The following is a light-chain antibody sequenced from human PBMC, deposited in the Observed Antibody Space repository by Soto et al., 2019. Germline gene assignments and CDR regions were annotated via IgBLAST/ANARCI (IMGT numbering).Light chain of an antibody. CDR2: DAT. V-gene: IGKV3D-20*01. J-gene: IGKJ1*01. CDR3: QHYGTSRGA. Sequence: EIVMTQSPATLSVSPGERATLSCRASQSVSSSYLAWYQQKPGLAPRLLIYDATSRATGIPDRFSGSGSGTDFTLTVSRLEPEDFAVYYCQHYGTSRGAFGQGTKVDIK. CDR1: QSVSSSY.